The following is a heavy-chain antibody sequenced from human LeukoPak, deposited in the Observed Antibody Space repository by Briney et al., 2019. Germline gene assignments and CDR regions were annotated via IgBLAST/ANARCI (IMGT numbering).Heavy chain of an antibody. CDR3: ARDPKVGATVGVWFDP. V-gene: IGHV1-24*01. CDR1: GYTLTELS. J-gene: IGHJ5*02. D-gene: IGHD1-26*01. CDR2: FDPEDGET. Sequence: ASVKVSCKVSGYTLTELSMHWVRQAPGKGLEWMGGFDPEDGETIYAQKFQGRVTMTTDTSTSTAYMELRSLRSDDTAVYYCARDPKVGATVGVWFDPWGQGTLVTVSS.